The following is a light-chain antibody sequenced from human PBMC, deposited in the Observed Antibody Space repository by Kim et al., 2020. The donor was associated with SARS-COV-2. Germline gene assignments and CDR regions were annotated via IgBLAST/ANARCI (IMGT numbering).Light chain of an antibody. CDR3: LLSYSGVVV. CDR1: TGSVAFDHY. J-gene: IGLJ2*01. CDR2: DTH. Sequence: PGGTVTLTCGSSTGSVAFDHYPYWFQPKPGQAPRTLIYDTHHKHSWTPVRFSGSLLGGKAALTLSGAQPEDEADYFCLLSYSGVVVFGGGTKVTVL. V-gene: IGLV7-46*01.